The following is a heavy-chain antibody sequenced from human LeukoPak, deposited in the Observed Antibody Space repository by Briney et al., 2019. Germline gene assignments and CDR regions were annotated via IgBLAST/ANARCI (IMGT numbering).Heavy chain of an antibody. J-gene: IGHJ6*03. V-gene: IGHV1-2*02. Sequence: ASVKVSCKASGYTFTGYYMHWVRQAPGQGLEWMGWINPNSGGTNYAQKFQGRVTMTRDTSISTAYMELSRLRSDDTAVYYCARRRRGGTLRYYYYYMDVWGKGTTVTVSS. CDR1: GYTFTGYY. CDR3: ARRRRGGTLRYYYYYMDV. D-gene: IGHD3-16*01. CDR2: INPNSGGT.